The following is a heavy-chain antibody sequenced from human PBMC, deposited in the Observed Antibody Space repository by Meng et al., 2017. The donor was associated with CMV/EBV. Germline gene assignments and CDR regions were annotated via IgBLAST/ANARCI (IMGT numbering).Heavy chain of an antibody. V-gene: IGHV1-18*01. J-gene: IGHJ4*02. CDR3: ARVGYYYGSGSYYTDLDY. CDR1: SLGSDG. D-gene: IGHD3-10*01. Sequence: SLGSDGSSWGRKGPGQGLEWMGWVIAYNGNTSDARGHQGRVTMTTDTSTSTAYMKLRSLRSDDTAVYYCARVGYYYGSGSYYTDLDYWGQGTLVTVSS. CDR2: VIAYNGNT.